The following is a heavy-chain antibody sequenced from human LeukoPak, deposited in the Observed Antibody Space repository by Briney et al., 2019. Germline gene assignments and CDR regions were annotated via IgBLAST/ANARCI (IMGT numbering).Heavy chain of an antibody. Sequence: GGSLRLSCAASGFTFSDYYMSWIRQAPGKGLEWVSYISSSSSYTNYADSVKGRFTISRDDAKNSLYLQMNSLRAEDTAVYYCARAPHYSNYGPYYNGMDVWGQGTTVTVPS. D-gene: IGHD4-11*01. CDR2: ISSSSSYT. CDR3: ARAPHYSNYGPYYNGMDV. CDR1: GFTFSDYY. V-gene: IGHV3-11*06. J-gene: IGHJ6*02.